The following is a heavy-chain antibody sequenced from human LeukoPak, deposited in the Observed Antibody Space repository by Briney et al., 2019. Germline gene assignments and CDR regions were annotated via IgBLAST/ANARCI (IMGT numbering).Heavy chain of an antibody. CDR2: IKQDGSEK. J-gene: IGHJ6*02. V-gene: IGHV3-7*01. CDR1: GFTFSSYW. Sequence: GGSLRLSCAASGFTFSSYWMSWVRQAPGKGLEWVANIKQDGSEKYYVDPVKGRFTISRDNAKNSLYLQMNSLRAEDTAVYYCARGREPDSWIHLMDVWGQGTTVTVSS. D-gene: IGHD5-18*01. CDR3: ARGREPDSWIHLMDV.